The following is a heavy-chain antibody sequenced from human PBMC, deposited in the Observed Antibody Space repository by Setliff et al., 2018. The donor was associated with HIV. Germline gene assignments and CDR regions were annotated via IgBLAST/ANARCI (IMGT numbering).Heavy chain of an antibody. CDR1: GGPLNSRNW. J-gene: IGHJ4*02. D-gene: IGHD6-13*01. Sequence: SQTLSLTCAVSGGPLNSRNWWSWVRQPPGKGLEWIGEVFHSGSANSNASLRSRVMLSVDTSMDQFSLKLNSVTAADTAVYYCAAASSWDPLLDYWGQGTLVTVSS. CDR3: AAASSWDPLLDY. V-gene: IGHV4-4*02. CDR2: VFHSGSA.